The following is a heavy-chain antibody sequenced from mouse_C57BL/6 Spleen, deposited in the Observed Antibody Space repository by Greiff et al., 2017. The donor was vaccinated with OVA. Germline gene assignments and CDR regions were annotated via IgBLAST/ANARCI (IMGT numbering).Heavy chain of an antibody. V-gene: IGHV1-69*01. CDR1: CYTFTSYW. CDR3: ARGSNYGAMDY. CDR2: IDPSDSYT. J-gene: IGHJ4*01. D-gene: IGHD2-5*01. Sequence: QVQLQQPGAELVMPGASVKLSCKASCYTFTSYWMHWVKQRPGQGLEWIGEIDPSDSYTNYNQKFKGKSTLTVDKSSSTAYMQLSSLTSEDSAVYYCARGSNYGAMDYWGQGTSVTVSS.